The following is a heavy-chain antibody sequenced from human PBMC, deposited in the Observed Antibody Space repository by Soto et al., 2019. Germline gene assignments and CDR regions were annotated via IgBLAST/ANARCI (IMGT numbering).Heavy chain of an antibody. V-gene: IGHV1-69*13. Sequence: SVKVSCKASGGTFSSYAISWVRQAPGQGLEWMGGITPIFGTANYAQKFQGRVTITADESTSTAYMELSSLRSEDTAEYYCARARSVGVLGYYYGMDVWGQGTTVTVSS. CDR3: ARARSVGVLGYYYGMDV. CDR2: ITPIFGTA. CDR1: GGTFSSYA. D-gene: IGHD2-15*01. J-gene: IGHJ6*02.